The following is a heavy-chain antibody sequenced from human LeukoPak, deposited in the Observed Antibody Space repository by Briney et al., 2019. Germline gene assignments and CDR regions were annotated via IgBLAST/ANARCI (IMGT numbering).Heavy chain of an antibody. D-gene: IGHD2-15*01. CDR3: ARGLVDIGGYYYMDV. CDR1: GGTFSSYA. V-gene: IGHV1-69*05. Sequence: ASVKVSCKASGGTFSSYAISWVRQAPGQGLEWMGGIIPIFGTANYAQKFQGRVTITTDESTSTAYMELSSLRSEDTAVYYCARGLVDIGGYYYMDVWGKGTTVTVSS. J-gene: IGHJ6*03. CDR2: IIPIFGTA.